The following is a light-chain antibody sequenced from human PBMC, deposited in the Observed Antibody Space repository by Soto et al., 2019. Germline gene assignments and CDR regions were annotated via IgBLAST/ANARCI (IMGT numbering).Light chain of an antibody. J-gene: IGKJ4*01. Sequence: VMTQSPGTLSLSPGERATLSCRASQSVSGKLAWYQQKPGQAPRLLIYDASSRATGIPDRFSGGGSGTDFTLTISRLEPEDFAVYYCQQFSSYPLTFGGGTKVDI. CDR3: QQFSSYPLT. CDR2: DAS. CDR1: QSVSGK. V-gene: IGKV3-20*01.